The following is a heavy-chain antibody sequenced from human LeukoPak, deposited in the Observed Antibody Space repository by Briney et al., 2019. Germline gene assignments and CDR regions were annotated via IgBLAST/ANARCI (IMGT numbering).Heavy chain of an antibody. D-gene: IGHD3-3*01. V-gene: IGHV3-23*01. CDR1: GFTFSSYA. CDR2: ISGSGGST. J-gene: IGHJ4*02. CDR3: AKGTTIFGVVPLDY. Sequence: PGGSLRLSCAASGFTFSSYAMSWVRQAPGKGLEWVSAISGSGGSTYYADSVKGRFTISRDNSKNTLYLQMNSLRAEDTAVYYCAKGTTIFGVVPLDYWGQGTLVTVSS.